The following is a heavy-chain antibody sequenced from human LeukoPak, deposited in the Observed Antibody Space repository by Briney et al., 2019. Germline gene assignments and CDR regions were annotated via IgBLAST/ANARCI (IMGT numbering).Heavy chain of an antibody. CDR3: ARDPIDCSGGSCCSEGWFDP. CDR2: IYHSGST. D-gene: IGHD2-15*01. CDR1: GGSISSSNW. V-gene: IGHV4-4*02. Sequence: PSETLSLTCAVSGGSISSSNWWSWVRQPPGKGLEWIGEIYHSGSTNYNPSLKSRVTISVDKSKNQFSLKLSSVTAADTAVYYCARDPIDCSGGSCCSEGWFDPWGQGTLVTVSS. J-gene: IGHJ5*02.